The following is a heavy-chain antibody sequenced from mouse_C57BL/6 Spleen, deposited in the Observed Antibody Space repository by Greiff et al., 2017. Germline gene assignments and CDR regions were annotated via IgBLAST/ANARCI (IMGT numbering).Heavy chain of an antibody. J-gene: IGHJ2*01. CDR3: ERDKESWSYFDD. D-gene: IGHD6-2*01. CDR2: ISDGGSYT. CDR1: GFTFRSYA. Sequence: VKLMESGGGLVKPGGSLKLSCAASGFTFRSYAMSWVRQTPAKRLEWVATISDGGSYTYYPDNVKGRFTLSRDNAKNNLYLRMSHLKSEDTAMYYCERDKESWSYFDDWGQGTTLTVAS. V-gene: IGHV5-4*01.